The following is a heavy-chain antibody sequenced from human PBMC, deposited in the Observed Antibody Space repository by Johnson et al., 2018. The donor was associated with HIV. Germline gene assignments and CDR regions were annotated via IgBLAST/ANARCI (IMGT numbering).Heavy chain of an antibody. V-gene: IGHV3-66*01. D-gene: IGHD7-27*01. J-gene: IGHJ3*02. CDR2: IYSGGDT. CDR3: ASGDELGDDAFDI. Sequence: GGVVRPGGSLRLSCAASGFTVSRNYMTWVRQAPGKGLEWVSVIYSGGDTYYADSVKGRFTISRDNSKNTLYLQMNSLRAEDTALYYCASGDELGDDAFDIWGQGTMVTVAS. CDR1: GFTVSRNY.